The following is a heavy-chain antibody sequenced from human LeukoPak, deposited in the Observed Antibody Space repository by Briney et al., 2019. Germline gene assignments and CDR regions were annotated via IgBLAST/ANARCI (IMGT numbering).Heavy chain of an antibody. D-gene: IGHD1-26*01. CDR1: GYSMSSGYY. V-gene: IGHV4-38-2*02. J-gene: IGHJ3*02. CDR3: ARYIVSYPHDAFDI. Sequence: SETLSLTCTVSGYSMSSGYYWGWIRQPPGKGLQWIGSIFHSGNSYYNPSLKSRVTISVDTSKKQFSLKLSSVTAADTAFYYCARYIVSYPHDAFDIWGQGTMVTVSS. CDR2: IFHSGNS.